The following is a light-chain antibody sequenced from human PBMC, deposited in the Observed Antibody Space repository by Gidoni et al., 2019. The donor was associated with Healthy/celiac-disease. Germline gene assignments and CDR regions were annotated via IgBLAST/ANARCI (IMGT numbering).Light chain of an antibody. CDR2: GAS. CDR1: QSVSSN. J-gene: IGKJ2*01. Sequence: EIVMTQSPATLSVSPGERATLSCRASQSVSSNLALYQQKPGQAPRLLIYGASTRATGIPARFSGSGSGTEFTLTISSLQSEDFAVYYCQQYINWPPYTFGQGTKLEIK. V-gene: IGKV3-15*01. CDR3: QQYINWPPYT.